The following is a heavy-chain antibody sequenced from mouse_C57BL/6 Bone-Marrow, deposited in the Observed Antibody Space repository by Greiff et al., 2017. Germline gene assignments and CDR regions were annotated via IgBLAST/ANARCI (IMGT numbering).Heavy chain of an antibody. CDR2: IYPGSGST. CDR3: ARSPYYSNYDAMDY. Sequence: QVQLQQPGAELVKPGASVKMSCKASGYTFTSYWITWVKQRPGQGLEWIGDIYPGSGSTNYNEKFKSKATLTVDTSSSTAYLQLSSLTSEDSAVYYCARSPYYSNYDAMDYRGQGTSVTVAS. CDR1: GYTFTSYW. V-gene: IGHV1-55*01. J-gene: IGHJ4*01. D-gene: IGHD2-5*01.